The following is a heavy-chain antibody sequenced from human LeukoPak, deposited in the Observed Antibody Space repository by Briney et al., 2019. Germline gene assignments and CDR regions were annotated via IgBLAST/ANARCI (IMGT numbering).Heavy chain of an antibody. CDR3: AKDWYSGSYFRWGYYFDY. D-gene: IGHD1-26*01. CDR1: GFTFSSYA. CDR2: ISGSGGST. Sequence: GGFLRLSCAASGFTFSSYAMSWVRQAPGKGLEWVSAISGSGGSTYYADSVKGRFTISRDNSKNTLYLQMNSLRAEDTAVYYCAKDWYSGSYFRWGYYFDYWGQGTLVTVSS. V-gene: IGHV3-23*01. J-gene: IGHJ4*02.